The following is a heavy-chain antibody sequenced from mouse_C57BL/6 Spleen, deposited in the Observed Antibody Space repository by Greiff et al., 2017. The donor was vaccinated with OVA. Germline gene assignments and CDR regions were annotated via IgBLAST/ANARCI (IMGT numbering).Heavy chain of an antibody. CDR1: GYTFTDYE. CDR3: TFYYSNYSYAMDY. Sequence: VQLQQSGAELVRPGASVTLSCKASGYTFTDYEMHWVKQTPVHGLEWIGAIDPETGGTAYNQKFKGKAILTADKSSSTAYMELRSLTSEDSAVYYCTFYYSNYSYAMDYWGQGTSVTVSS. V-gene: IGHV1-15*01. D-gene: IGHD2-5*01. J-gene: IGHJ4*01. CDR2: IDPETGGT.